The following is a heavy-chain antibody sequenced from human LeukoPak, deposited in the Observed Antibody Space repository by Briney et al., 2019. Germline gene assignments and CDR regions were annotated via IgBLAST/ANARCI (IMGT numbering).Heavy chain of an antibody. CDR1: GSSFSNSNFY. D-gene: IGHD4-17*01. J-gene: IGHJ4*02. CDR2: IYYSGST. Sequence: PSETLSLTCIVSGSSFSNSNFYWGWIRQPPGKGLEWIGNIYYSGSTNSNPSLKSRVSISVDTSKNQFSLKLSSVTAADTAVYYCARQVAAGGAYNPLHLDYWAREPCSLSPQ. CDR3: ARQVAAGGAYNPLHLDY. V-gene: IGHV4-39*01.